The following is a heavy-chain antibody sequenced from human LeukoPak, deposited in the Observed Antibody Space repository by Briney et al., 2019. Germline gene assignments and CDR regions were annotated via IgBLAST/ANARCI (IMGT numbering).Heavy chain of an antibody. Sequence: PGGSLRLFCAASGFTVSSNYMSWVRQAPGKGLEWVSVIYSGGSTYYADSVKGRFTISRDNSKNTLYLQMNSLRAEDTAVYYCARDKSDDSSGLLYWGQGTLVTVSS. J-gene: IGHJ4*02. V-gene: IGHV3-53*01. CDR2: IYSGGST. CDR3: ARDKSDDSSGLLY. D-gene: IGHD3-22*01. CDR1: GFTVSSNY.